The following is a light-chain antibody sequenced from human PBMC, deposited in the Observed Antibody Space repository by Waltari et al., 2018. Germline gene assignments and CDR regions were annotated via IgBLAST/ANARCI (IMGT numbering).Light chain of an antibody. Sequence: SVVTRPRSMAAAPSRRRTLHCSGSRANIVNTSVRWFLQVPGKAPKLLIYYDDLLPSGVSDRFSGSRSGTSASLAISGLQSEDEGDYYCATWDNTLSGWVFGGGTRLTVL. CDR3: ATWDNTLSGWV. CDR1: RANIVNTS. CDR2: YDD. J-gene: IGLJ3*02. V-gene: IGLV1-36*01.